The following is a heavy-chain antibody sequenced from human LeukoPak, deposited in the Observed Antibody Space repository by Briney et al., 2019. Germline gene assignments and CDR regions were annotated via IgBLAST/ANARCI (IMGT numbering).Heavy chain of an antibody. D-gene: IGHD3-3*01. CDR2: ISAYNGNT. CDR1: GYTFTSYG. V-gene: IGHV1-18*01. Sequence: ASVKVSCKASGYTFTSYGISWVRQAPGQGLEWMGWISAYNGNTNYAQKLQGRVTMTTDTSTSTAYMELRSLRSDDTAVYYCARTPPYDFWSGYYTGISWFDPWGQGTLVTVSS. J-gene: IGHJ5*02. CDR3: ARTPPYDFWSGYYTGISWFDP.